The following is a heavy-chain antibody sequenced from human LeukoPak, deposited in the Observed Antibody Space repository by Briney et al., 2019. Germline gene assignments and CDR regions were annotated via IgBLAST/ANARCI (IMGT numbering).Heavy chain of an antibody. D-gene: IGHD3-10*01. CDR1: GGSISSYY. V-gene: IGHV4-59*01. J-gene: IGHJ4*02. CDR2: IYYSGST. Sequence: SETLSLTCTVSGGSISSYYWSRIRQPPGKGLEWIGYIYYSGSTNYNPSLKSRVTISVDTSKNQFSLKLSSVTAADTAVYYCARVHLRVFDYWGQGTLVTVSS. CDR3: ARVHLRVFDY.